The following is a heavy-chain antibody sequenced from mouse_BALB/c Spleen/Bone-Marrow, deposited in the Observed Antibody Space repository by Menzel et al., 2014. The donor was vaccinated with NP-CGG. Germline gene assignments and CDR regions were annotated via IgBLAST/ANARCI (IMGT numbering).Heavy chain of an antibody. D-gene: IGHD1-1*01. J-gene: IGHJ3*01. V-gene: IGHV14-3*02. CDR2: IDPANGNT. Sequence: VQLQQSGAELVKPGASVKLSCTASGFNIKDTYMHWVKQRPEQGLEWIGRIDPANGNTKYVPKFQGKATITADTSSNTAYLQLSSLTSEDTAVYYCASYYYGRAWFAYWGQGTLVTVSA. CDR3: ASYYYGRAWFAY. CDR1: GFNIKDTY.